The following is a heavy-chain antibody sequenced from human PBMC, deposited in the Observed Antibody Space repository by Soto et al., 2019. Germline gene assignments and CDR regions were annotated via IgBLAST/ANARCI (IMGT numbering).Heavy chain of an antibody. V-gene: IGHV3-23*01. Sequence: EVQLLESGGGLVQPGGSLRLSCAVSGFTFSNYAMRWVRQAPGKGLEWVSSISGGGDSTYYAASVKGRFTIYSDNSKNTLYLQMNSLRAEDTAVYYCAKDPGWGLVGYSFDYWGQGTLVTVSS. CDR1: GFTFSNYA. CDR2: ISGGGDST. CDR3: AKDPGWGLVGYSFDY. D-gene: IGHD1-1*01. J-gene: IGHJ4*02.